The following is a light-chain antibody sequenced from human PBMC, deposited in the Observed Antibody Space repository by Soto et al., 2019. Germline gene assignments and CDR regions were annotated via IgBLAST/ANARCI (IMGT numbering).Light chain of an antibody. CDR1: SSDVGGYNY. CDR3: SSYTRSSPLV. Sequence: QSALTQPASVSGSPGQSSTISCTGTSSDVGGYNYVSWYQQHPGKAPKLMIYDVSNRPSGVSNRFSGSKSGNTASLSISGLQAEDEADYFCSSYTRSSPLVFGTGTTATVL. CDR2: DVS. J-gene: IGLJ1*01. V-gene: IGLV2-14*01.